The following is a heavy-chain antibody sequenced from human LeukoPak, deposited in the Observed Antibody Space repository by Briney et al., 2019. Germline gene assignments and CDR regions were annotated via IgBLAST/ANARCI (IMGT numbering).Heavy chain of an antibody. CDR1: GGSITSSTYY. Sequence: SETLSLTCTVSGGSITSSTYYWGWIRQPPGKGLEWIGSIHYSGSAYYNPSLKSRVTISVDTSKNQFSLKLSSVTAADTAVYYCARAGYSSGWYGDYWGQGTLVTVSS. CDR2: IHYSGSA. V-gene: IGHV4-39*07. J-gene: IGHJ4*02. D-gene: IGHD6-19*01. CDR3: ARAGYSSGWYGDY.